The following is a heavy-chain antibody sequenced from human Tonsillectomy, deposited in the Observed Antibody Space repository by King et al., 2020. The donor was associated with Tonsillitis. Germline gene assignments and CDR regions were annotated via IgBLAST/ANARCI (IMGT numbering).Heavy chain of an antibody. D-gene: IGHD6-6*01. CDR2: IKEDGSEK. V-gene: IGHV3-7*01. J-gene: IGHJ4*02. Sequence: VQLVESGGGLVQPGGSLRLSCAASGFTFNNYWMNWVRQAPGKGLEWVANIKEDGSEKYYVDSVKGRFTISRDNAKNSLYLQMNSLRAEDTAVYYCARPPWGSSGELDYWAQGTLVSVSS. CDR1: GFTFNNYW. CDR3: ARPPWGSSGELDY.